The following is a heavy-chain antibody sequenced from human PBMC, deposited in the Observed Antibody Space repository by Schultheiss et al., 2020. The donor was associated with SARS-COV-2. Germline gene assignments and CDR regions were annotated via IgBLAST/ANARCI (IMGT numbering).Heavy chain of an antibody. D-gene: IGHD6-13*01. Sequence: SETLSLTCTVSGGSISSYYWSWIRQPAGKGLEWIGRIYTSGSTYYNPSLKSLVTISVDTSKNQFSLKLSSVTAADTAVYYCARVGYSSSWYDHYYYYMDVWGKGTTVTVSS. CDR3: ARVGYSSSWYDHYYYYMDV. V-gene: IGHV4-4*07. CDR1: GGSISSYY. CDR2: IYTSGST. J-gene: IGHJ6*03.